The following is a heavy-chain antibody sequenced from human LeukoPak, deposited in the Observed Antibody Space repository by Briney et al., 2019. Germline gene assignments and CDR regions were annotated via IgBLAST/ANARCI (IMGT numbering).Heavy chain of an antibody. CDR3: ARVRVPAVNDY. CDR1: GYTFTGYY. D-gene: IGHD2-2*01. V-gene: IGHV1-2*02. J-gene: IGHJ4*02. CDR2: INPNIGVT. Sequence: ASVKVSCKASGYTFTGYYMHWVRQAPGQGLEWMGWINPNIGVTNYAQKFQGRVTMTRDTSISTAYMELSRLRSDDTAVYYCARVRVPAVNDYWGQGTLVTVSS.